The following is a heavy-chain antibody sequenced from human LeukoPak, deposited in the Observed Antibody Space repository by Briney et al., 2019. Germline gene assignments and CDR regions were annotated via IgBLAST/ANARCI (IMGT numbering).Heavy chain of an antibody. CDR2: IYYSGST. J-gene: IGHJ3*02. CDR3: SRVQSISNYVPRLGALDI. V-gene: IGHV4-59*01. D-gene: IGHD4-11*01. CDR1: GGSISSYY. Sequence: SETLSLTCTVSGGSISSYYWSWIRQPPGKGLEWIGYIYYSGSTNYNPSLKSRVTISVDTSKNQFSLKLSSVTAADTAVYYCSRVQSISNYVPRLGALDIWGQGTMVTVSS.